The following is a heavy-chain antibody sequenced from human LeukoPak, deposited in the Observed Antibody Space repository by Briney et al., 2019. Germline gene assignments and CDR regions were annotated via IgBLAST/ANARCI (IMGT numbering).Heavy chain of an antibody. CDR2: ISGRGGST. V-gene: IGHV3-23*01. D-gene: IGHD3-10*01. CDR1: GFTFSSYA. Sequence: GGSLRLSCAASGFTFSSYAMSWVRQPAGKGLEWVSGISGRGGSTNYADSVKGRFTISRDNSKNTLYLQMNSLRVEATAVYYCAKDQGVYYMDVWGKGTTVTVSS. CDR3: AKDQGVYYMDV. J-gene: IGHJ6*03.